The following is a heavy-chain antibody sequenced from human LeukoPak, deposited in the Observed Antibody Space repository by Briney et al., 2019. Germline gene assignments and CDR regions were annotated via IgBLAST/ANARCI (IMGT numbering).Heavy chain of an antibody. J-gene: IGHJ4*02. V-gene: IGHV3-66*01. CDR2: IYSGGST. CDR1: GFTVSSNY. Sequence: PGGSLRLSCAASGFTVSSNYMSWVRQAPGKGLEWVSTIYSGGSTDYAASVKGRFSISRDNSKNTLDLQLNSLRAEDTAVYYCSRSLVVGAIYPYQWGEGSLVTVSS. CDR3: SRSLVVGAIYPYQ. D-gene: IGHD1-26*01.